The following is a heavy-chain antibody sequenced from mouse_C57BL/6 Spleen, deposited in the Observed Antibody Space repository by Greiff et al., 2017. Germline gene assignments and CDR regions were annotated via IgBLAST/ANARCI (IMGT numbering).Heavy chain of an antibody. D-gene: IGHD1-1*01. CDR2: IDPSDSYT. Sequence: QVQLQQPGAELVMPGASVKLSCKASGYTFTSYWMHWVKQRPGQGLEWIGEIDPSDSYTNYNQKFKGKSTLTVDKSSSTAYMQLSSLTSEDSAVYYCARHYYGSSYGAMDYCGQGTSVTVSS. V-gene: IGHV1-69*01. CDR1: GYTFTSYW. J-gene: IGHJ4*01. CDR3: ARHYYGSSYGAMDY.